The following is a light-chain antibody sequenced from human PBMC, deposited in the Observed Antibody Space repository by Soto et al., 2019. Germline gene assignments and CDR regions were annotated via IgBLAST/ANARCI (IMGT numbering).Light chain of an antibody. Sequence: IVMTHSPGTLSLSPGDRATLSCRASQSVSTSYLAWYQQKPGQAPRLLIYGASSRATGIPDRFSGSGSGTDFTLTISGLEPEDFAVYYCQQYGNSRGTFGQGTKVDIK. CDR3: QQYGNSRGT. CDR2: GAS. J-gene: IGKJ1*01. CDR1: QSVSTSY. V-gene: IGKV3-20*01.